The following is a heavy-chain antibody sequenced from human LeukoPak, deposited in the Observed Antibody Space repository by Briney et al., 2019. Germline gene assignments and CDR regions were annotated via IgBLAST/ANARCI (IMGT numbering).Heavy chain of an antibody. CDR1: GYSISSGYY. CDR3: ARGRVSSSTWYSTYYYYFYMDV. J-gene: IGHJ6*03. V-gene: IGHV4-38-2*02. D-gene: IGHD1-1*01. Sequence: PSETLSLTCTVSGYSISSGYYWGWIRQPPGKGLEWIGSIYHSGSTYYNPSLKSRVTISVDTSKNQFSLKLSSVTAADTAVHFCARGRVSSSTWYSTYYYYFYMDVWGKGTTVIVSS. CDR2: IYHSGST.